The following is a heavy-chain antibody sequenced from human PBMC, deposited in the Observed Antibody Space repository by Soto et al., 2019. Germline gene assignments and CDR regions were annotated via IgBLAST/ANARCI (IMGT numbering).Heavy chain of an antibody. J-gene: IGHJ3*02. V-gene: IGHV4-38-2*01. CDR3: ARAGLDISNDAFDI. CDR1: GYSISSGYY. D-gene: IGHD1-1*01. CDR2: IYHSGST. Sequence: SETLSLTCAVSGYSISSGYYWGWIRQPPGKGLEWIGSIYHSGSTYYNPSLESRVTISVDTSKNQFSLKLSSVTAADTAVYYCARAGLDISNDAFDIWGQGTMVTVSS.